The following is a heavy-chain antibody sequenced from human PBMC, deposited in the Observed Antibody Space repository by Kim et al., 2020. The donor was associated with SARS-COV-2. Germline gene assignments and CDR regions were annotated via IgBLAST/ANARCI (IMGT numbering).Heavy chain of an antibody. CDR2: ISSSSSYI. Sequence: GGSLRLSCAASGFTFSSYSMNWVRQAPGKGLEWVSSISSSSSYIYYADSVKGRFTISRDNAKNSLYLQMNSLRAEDTAVYYCARDKLVVVPAAMSPFDYWGQGTLVTVSS. CDR1: GFTFSSYS. CDR3: ARDKLVVVPAAMSPFDY. V-gene: IGHV3-21*01. J-gene: IGHJ4*02. D-gene: IGHD2-2*01.